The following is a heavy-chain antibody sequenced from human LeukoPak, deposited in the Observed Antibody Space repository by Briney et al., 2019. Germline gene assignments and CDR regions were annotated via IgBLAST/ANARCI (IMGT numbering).Heavy chain of an antibody. V-gene: IGHV3-30*04. Sequence: GGSLRLSCAASGFTFSSYAMHWVRQAPGKGLEWVAVISYDGSNKYYSDSVKGRFTISRDNSKNTLYLQMNSLRSEDTAVYYCARDPTPDCSSTSCPDYWGQGTLVTVSS. CDR1: GFTFSSYA. D-gene: IGHD2-2*01. J-gene: IGHJ4*02. CDR3: ARDPTPDCSSTSCPDY. CDR2: ISYDGSNK.